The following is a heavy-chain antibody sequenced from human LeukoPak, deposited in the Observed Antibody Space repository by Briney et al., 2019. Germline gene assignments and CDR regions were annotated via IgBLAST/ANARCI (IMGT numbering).Heavy chain of an antibody. Sequence: GASVKVSCKASGYTFTGYYMHWVRQAPGQGLEWMGRINPNSGGTNYAQKFQGRVTMTRDTSISTAYMELSRLRSDDTAVYYCAGRVGATKGYYFDYWGQGTLVTVPS. CDR3: AGRVGATKGYYFDY. J-gene: IGHJ4*02. D-gene: IGHD1-26*01. CDR1: GYTFTGYY. V-gene: IGHV1-2*06. CDR2: INPNSGGT.